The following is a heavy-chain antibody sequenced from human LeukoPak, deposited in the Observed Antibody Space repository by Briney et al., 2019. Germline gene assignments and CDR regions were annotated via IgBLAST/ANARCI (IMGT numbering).Heavy chain of an antibody. V-gene: IGHV1-69*01. Sequence: SVKISCKACGGTFSSYAISWVRQAPGQGLEWMGGIIPIFGTANYAQKFQGRVTITADESTSTAYMELSSLRSEDTAVYYCARATGSSSAGKPRWFDPWGQGTLVTVSS. CDR1: GGTFSSYA. CDR2: IIPIFGTA. J-gene: IGHJ5*02. D-gene: IGHD6-13*01. CDR3: ARATGSSSAGKPRWFDP.